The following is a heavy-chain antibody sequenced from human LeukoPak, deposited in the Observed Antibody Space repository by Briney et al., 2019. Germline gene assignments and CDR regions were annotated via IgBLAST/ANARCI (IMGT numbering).Heavy chain of an antibody. J-gene: IGHJ4*02. D-gene: IGHD2-21*02. CDR3: VREDTPATANY. CDR1: GFNFANHA. V-gene: IGHV3-23*01. Sequence: PGGSRRLSCAASGFNFANHAMSWVRQTPGKGLEWVSAISGGGDITYYADSVTGRFTISRDNSKDTLFLQMHSLRPGDTAVYYCVREDTPATANYWGQGTLVTISS. CDR2: ISGGGDIT.